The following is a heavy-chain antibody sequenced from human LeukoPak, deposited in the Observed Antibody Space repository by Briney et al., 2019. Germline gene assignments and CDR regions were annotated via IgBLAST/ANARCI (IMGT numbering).Heavy chain of an antibody. CDR3: ARDLETMVRGVTHIYYYYGMDV. CDR2: IIPIFGTA. CDR1: GGTFSSYA. J-gene: IGHJ6*04. V-gene: IGHV1-69*06. D-gene: IGHD3-10*01. Sequence: SVKVSCKASGGTFSSYAISWVRQAPGQGLEWMGGIIPIFGTANYAQKFQGRVTITADKSTSTAYMELSSPRSEDTAVYYCARDLETMVRGVTHIYYYYGMDVWGKGTTVTVSS.